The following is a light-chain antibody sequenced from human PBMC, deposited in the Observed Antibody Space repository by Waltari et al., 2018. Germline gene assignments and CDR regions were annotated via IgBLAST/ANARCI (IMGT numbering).Light chain of an antibody. CDR2: DVS. Sequence: QSALAQPASVSGSPGLSITISCTGTDSDIGAYNYVSWYQQHPGIAPKLLLYDVSDRASGVSVRFSGSKSGKTASLTISGLQPEDAADYYCSSYTRRNTVIFGGGTKLTVV. J-gene: IGLJ2*01. CDR1: DSDIGAYNY. CDR3: SSYTRRNTVI. V-gene: IGLV2-14*03.